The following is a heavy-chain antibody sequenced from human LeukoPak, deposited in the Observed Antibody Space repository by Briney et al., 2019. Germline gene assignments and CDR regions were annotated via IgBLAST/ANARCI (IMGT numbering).Heavy chain of an antibody. CDR1: RFTFSSYW. Sequence: RGGPLRFSCAASRFTFSSYWMLWVRQAPGKGLVWVSRISSDGSSTSYADSVKGRFTISRDNAKNTLFLQMNSLRAEDTAVYYCAAVPPGYWGQGTLVTVSS. J-gene: IGHJ4*02. D-gene: IGHD2-2*01. CDR3: AAVPPGY. CDR2: ISSDGSST. V-gene: IGHV3-74*01.